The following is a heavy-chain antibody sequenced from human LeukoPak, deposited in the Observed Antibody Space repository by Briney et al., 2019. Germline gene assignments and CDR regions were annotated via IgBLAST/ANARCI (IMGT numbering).Heavy chain of an antibody. CDR3: ARDYDSSGSDAFDI. CDR1: GYTFTSYD. D-gene: IGHD3-22*01. J-gene: IGHJ3*02. Sequence: ASVKVSCKASGYTFTSYDINWVRQATGQGLEWMGWMNPNSGNTGYAQKFQGRVTMTRNTSISTAYMELSSLRSEDTAVYYCARDYDSSGSDAFDIWGQGTMVTVPS. V-gene: IGHV1-8*01. CDR2: MNPNSGNT.